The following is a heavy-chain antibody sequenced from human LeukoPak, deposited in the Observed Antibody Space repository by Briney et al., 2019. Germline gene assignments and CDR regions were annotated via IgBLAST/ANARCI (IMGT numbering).Heavy chain of an antibody. D-gene: IGHD3-10*01. V-gene: IGHV3-48*03. CDR2: ISYSGSTT. CDR3: ARDMDKMVRGSNAFDS. CDR1: GFXFSGYG. Sequence: GGSLRLSCAASGFXFSGYGFNWVRQAPGKGPEWVSYISYSGSTTYYADSVKGRFTIYRDNAKNSLYLQMNSLRDEDTALYYCARDMDKMVRGSNAFDSWGQGTPVTVSS. J-gene: IGHJ4*02.